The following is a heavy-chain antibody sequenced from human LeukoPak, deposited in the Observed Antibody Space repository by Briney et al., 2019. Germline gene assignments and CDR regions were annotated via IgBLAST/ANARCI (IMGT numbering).Heavy chain of an antibody. CDR3: ARGSGYYYDSSGFDY. Sequence: GGSLRLSCAASGFTFSTYSMNWVRQAPGKGLEWVSSISSSSTYIYYADSVKGRFTISRDNAKSSLYLRMNSLRAEDTAVYYCARGSGYYYDSSGFDYWGQGTLVTVSS. CDR1: GFTFSTYS. V-gene: IGHV3-21*01. CDR2: ISSSSTYI. J-gene: IGHJ4*02. D-gene: IGHD3-22*01.